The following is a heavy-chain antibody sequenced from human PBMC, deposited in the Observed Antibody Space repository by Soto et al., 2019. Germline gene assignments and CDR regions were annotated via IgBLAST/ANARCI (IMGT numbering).Heavy chain of an antibody. CDR2: IIPIFGTA. Sequence: SVKVSCKASGGTFSSYAISWVRQAPGQGLEWMGGIIPIFGTANYAQKFQGRVTITADESTSTAYMELSSLRSEDMAVYYCARDRVGGIMYFDYWGQGTLVTVSS. V-gene: IGHV1-69*13. J-gene: IGHJ4*02. CDR1: GGTFSSYA. D-gene: IGHD3-16*01. CDR3: ARDRVGGIMYFDY.